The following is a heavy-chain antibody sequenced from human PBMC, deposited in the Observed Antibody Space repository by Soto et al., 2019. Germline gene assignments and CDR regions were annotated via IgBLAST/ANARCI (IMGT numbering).Heavy chain of an antibody. Sequence: PSETLSLTCNVSGGSISSGGYYWSWIRQHPGKGLEWIGYIYYSGSTYYNPSLKSRVTVSVDTSQNQFSLRLTSVTAADTSVYYCARLPDVMVREFYFDSWGQGTLVTVSS. CDR2: IYYSGST. V-gene: IGHV4-31*03. J-gene: IGHJ4*02. D-gene: IGHD3-10*01. CDR3: ARLPDVMVREFYFDS. CDR1: GGSISSGGYY.